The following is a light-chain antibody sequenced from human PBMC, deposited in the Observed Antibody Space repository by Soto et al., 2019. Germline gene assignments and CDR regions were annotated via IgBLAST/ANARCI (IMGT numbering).Light chain of an antibody. CDR2: DTT. V-gene: IGLV7-46*01. J-gene: IGLJ7*01. CDR1: IDTVTTSHW. Sequence: QTVVTQESSLTVSPGGTVTLTCDSSIDTVTTSHWPYWFQQKPGQAPKTLIYDTTNRHSWTPARFSGSILGGKAALILSGPQPEDEAEYYCLLSYNGAPAVFGGGPQLTVL. CDR3: LLSYNGAPAV.